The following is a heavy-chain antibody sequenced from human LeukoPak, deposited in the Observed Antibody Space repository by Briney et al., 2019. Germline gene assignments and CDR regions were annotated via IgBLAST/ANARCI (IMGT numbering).Heavy chain of an antibody. J-gene: IGHJ4*02. CDR1: GFTFSSYA. Sequence: GGSLRLSCAASGFTFSSYAMSWVRQAPGKGLEWVSAIGSSGGDTNYADSVKGRFTISRDNSKNTLYLQMNSLRAEDTAVYYCAKKIAAGTVSFDYWGQGTLVTVSP. CDR3: AKKIAAGTVSFDY. V-gene: IGHV3-23*01. CDR2: IGSSGGDT. D-gene: IGHD6-13*01.